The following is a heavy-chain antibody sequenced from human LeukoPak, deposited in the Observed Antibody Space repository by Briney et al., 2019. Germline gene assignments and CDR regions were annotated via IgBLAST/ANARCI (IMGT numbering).Heavy chain of an antibody. CDR2: ISAYNGGA. J-gene: IGHJ5*02. CDR3: ARDTGAQRDL. D-gene: IGHD1-14*01. CDR1: GYIFTNCG. V-gene: IGHV1-18*01. Sequence: GASVTVSYKASGYIFTNCGITWVRQAPGQGLGWVGWISAYNGGARYVQRVQGRVTMTTDRSTNTAFIELRDLRSDDTAFYYCARDTGAQRDLWGQGTLVTVSS.